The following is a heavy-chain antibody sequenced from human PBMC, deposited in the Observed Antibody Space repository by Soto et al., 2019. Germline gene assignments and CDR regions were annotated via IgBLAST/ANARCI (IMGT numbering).Heavy chain of an antibody. CDR2: INPNSGGT. V-gene: IGHV1-2*02. Sequence: QVQLVQSGAXXXXXGASVKVSCKASGYTFTGYYMHWVRQAPGQXLEWMGWINPNSGGTNYAQKFQGRVTMTRDTSISTAYMELSRLRSDDTAVYYCARDLMDIVVVVAATPLGYWGQGTLVTVSS. J-gene: IGHJ4*02. CDR1: GYTFTGYY. D-gene: IGHD2-15*01. CDR3: ARDLMDIVVVVAATPLGY.